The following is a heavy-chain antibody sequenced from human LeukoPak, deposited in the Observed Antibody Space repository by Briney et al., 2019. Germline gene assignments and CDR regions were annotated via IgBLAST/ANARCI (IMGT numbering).Heavy chain of an antibody. D-gene: IGHD2-2*01. V-gene: IGHV3-21*01. Sequence: GGSLRLSCAASGFTFSSYSMNWVRQAPGKGLEWVSSISSSSSYIYYADSVKGRFTISRDNAKNSLYLQMNSLRAEDTAVYYCAGDSCSSASCYPNWFDPWGQGSLVTVSS. CDR3: AGDSCSSASCYPNWFDP. CDR1: GFTFSSYS. J-gene: IGHJ5*02. CDR2: ISSSSSYI.